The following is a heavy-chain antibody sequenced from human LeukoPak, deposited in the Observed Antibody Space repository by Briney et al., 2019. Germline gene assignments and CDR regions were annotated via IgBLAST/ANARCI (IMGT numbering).Heavy chain of an antibody. CDR3: AREWLYCSGGSCYSLGAFDI. J-gene: IGHJ3*02. V-gene: IGHV3-30-3*01. CDR2: ISYDGSNK. CDR1: GFTFSSYA. Sequence: HPGGSLRLSCAASGFTFSSYAMHWVRQAPGKGLEWVAVISYDGSNKYYADSVKGRFTISRDNSKNTLYLQMNSLRAEDTAVYYCAREWLYCSGGSCYSLGAFDIWGQGTMVTVSS. D-gene: IGHD2-15*01.